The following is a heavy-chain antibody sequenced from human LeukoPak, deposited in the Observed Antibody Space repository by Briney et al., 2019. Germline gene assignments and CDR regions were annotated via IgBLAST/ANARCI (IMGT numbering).Heavy chain of an antibody. CDR2: IYYSGST. J-gene: IGHJ4*02. V-gene: IGHV4-59*01. Sequence: SETLSLTCTVSGGSISSYYWSWIRQPPGKGLEWIGYIYYSGSTNYNPSLKSRVTISVDTSKNQFSLKLSSVTAADTAVYYCASYSYYYDSSGYFDYWGQGTLVTVSS. D-gene: IGHD3-22*01. CDR3: ASYSYYYDSSGYFDY. CDR1: GGSISSYY.